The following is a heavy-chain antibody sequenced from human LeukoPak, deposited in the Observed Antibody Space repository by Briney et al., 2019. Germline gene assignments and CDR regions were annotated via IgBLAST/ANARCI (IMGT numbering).Heavy chain of an antibody. V-gene: IGHV3-74*01. CDR2: INSDGSSA. CDR1: GFTFSTYW. D-gene: IGHD3-22*01. J-gene: IGHJ5*02. Sequence: GGSLRLSCAASGFTFSTYWMHWVRQAPGKGLVWVSRINSDGSSASYADSVKGRFTISRDNAKNTLYLQMNSLRAEDTAVYYCARDLGQYYDTSDNWFDPWGQGTLVTVSS. CDR3: ARDLGQYYDTSDNWFDP.